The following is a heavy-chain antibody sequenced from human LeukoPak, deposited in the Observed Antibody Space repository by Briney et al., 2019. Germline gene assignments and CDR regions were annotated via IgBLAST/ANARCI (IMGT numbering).Heavy chain of an antibody. CDR3: ARGDSGYAWDYYYGMDV. V-gene: IGHV1-69*13. CDR2: IIPIFGTA. CDR1: GYTFNSYG. D-gene: IGHD5-12*01. J-gene: IGHJ6*02. Sequence: ASVKVSCKASGYTFNSYGISWVRQAPGQGLEWMGGIIPIFGTANYAQKFQGRVTITADESTSTAYMELSSLRSEDTAVYYCARGDSGYAWDYYYGMDVWGQGTTVTVSS.